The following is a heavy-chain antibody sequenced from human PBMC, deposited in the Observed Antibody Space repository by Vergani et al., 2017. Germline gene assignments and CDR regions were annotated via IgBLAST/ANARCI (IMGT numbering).Heavy chain of an antibody. V-gene: IGHV3-30*18. CDR2: ISNDGSKK. D-gene: IGHD3-10*01. Sequence: QVQLAESGGGRVQPGRSLRLSCAASGFSFSSHAIHWVRQAPGKGLEWLAVISNDGSKKYYADSVKGRFTISRDNSKNTLDLQMNSLRTQDTAVYYCAKAGSVTSGGLQYIFYMDVWVKGTTVTVS. J-gene: IGHJ6*03. CDR1: GFSFSSHA. CDR3: AKAGSVTSGGLQYIFYMDV.